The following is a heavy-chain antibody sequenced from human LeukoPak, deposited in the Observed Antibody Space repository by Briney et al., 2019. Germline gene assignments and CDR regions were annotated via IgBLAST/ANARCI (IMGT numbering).Heavy chain of an antibody. CDR2: ISGYNGHT. V-gene: IGHV1-18*01. J-gene: IGHJ3*02. CDR1: GYTFTSYG. Sequence: GASVKVSCKASGYTFTSYGLSWVGQAPGQGLEWMGWISGYNGHTNYAQKLQGRVTMTTDTSTSTAYMELRSLRSDDTALYYCARDLHYYDSSGYSYYDTFDIWGQGTMVTVSS. D-gene: IGHD3-22*01. CDR3: ARDLHYYDSSGYSYYDTFDI.